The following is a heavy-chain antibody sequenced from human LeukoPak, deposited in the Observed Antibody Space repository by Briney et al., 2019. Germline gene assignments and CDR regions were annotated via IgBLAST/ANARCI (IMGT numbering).Heavy chain of an antibody. CDR1: GGTFSSYA. Sequence: SVTVSCKASGGTFSSYAISWVRQAPGQGLEWMGWIIPIFGTANYAQKFQGRVTITADESTSTAYMELSSLRSEDTAVYYCGRDYCSGGSCYEDYWGQGTLVSVSS. CDR2: IIPIFGTA. V-gene: IGHV1-69*13. D-gene: IGHD2-15*01. CDR3: GRDYCSGGSCYEDY. J-gene: IGHJ4*02.